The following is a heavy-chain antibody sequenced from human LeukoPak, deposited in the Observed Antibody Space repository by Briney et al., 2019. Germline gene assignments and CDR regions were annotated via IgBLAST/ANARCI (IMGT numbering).Heavy chain of an antibody. V-gene: IGHV4-34*01. CDR2: INHSGST. J-gene: IGHJ4*02. D-gene: IGHD6-13*01. CDR3: ARWYSSFRKTISSYY. Sequence: SETLSLTCAVYGGSFSGYYWSWIRQPPGKGLEWIGEINHSGSTNYNPSLKSRVTISLDTSKNQFSLKLSSVTAADTAVYYCARWYSSFRKTISSYYWGQGTLVTVSS. CDR1: GGSFSGYY.